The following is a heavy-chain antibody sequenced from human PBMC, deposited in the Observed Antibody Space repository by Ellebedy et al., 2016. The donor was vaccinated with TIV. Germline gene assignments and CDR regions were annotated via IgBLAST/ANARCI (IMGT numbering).Heavy chain of an antibody. J-gene: IGHJ6*02. V-gene: IGHV4-59*08. CDR1: GGTFRDYY. CDR3: ARLQAIRPLYYYGLDV. Sequence: SETLSLTCAVYGGTFRDYYWGWIRQPPGKGLEWIGYISYSGTTDYNPSLSSRVTISMATSKTQFSLRLTSVTAADTAVYYCARLQAIRPLYYYGLDVWGQGTTVTVSS. CDR2: ISYSGTT. D-gene: IGHD1-1*01.